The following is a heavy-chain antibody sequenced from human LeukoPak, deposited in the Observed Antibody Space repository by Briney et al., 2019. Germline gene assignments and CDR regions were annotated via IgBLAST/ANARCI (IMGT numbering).Heavy chain of an antibody. CDR1: DDSISDYY. V-gene: IGHV4-59*01. Sequence: SETLSLTCTVSDDSISDYYRGWIRQPPWKGLEWIGYFHNSGTSTYNPSLKSRVTISADTSKNQFSLKLNSLTTADTAVYYCTRGAGWLIDYWGQGILVTVSS. J-gene: IGHJ4*02. D-gene: IGHD3-16*01. CDR3: TRGAGWLIDY. CDR2: FHNSGTS.